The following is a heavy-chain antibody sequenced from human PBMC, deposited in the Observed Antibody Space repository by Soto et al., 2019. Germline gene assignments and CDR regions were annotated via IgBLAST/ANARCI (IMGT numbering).Heavy chain of an antibody. CDR2: ISGSGGST. CDR3: AKDGTTTGIHYYAMDV. Sequence: PGGSLRLSCAASGFTFSSYAMSWVRQAPGKGLEWVSAISGSGGSTYYADSVKGRFTISRDNSKNTLYLQMNSLRAEDTAVYYCAKDGTTTGIHYYAMDVWGQGTTVTVSS. V-gene: IGHV3-23*01. CDR1: GFTFSSYA. J-gene: IGHJ6*02. D-gene: IGHD1-1*01.